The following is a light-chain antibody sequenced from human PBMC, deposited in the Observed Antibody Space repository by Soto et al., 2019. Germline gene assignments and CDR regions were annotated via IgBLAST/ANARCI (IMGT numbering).Light chain of an antibody. J-gene: IGKJ2*01. CDR1: QSSSTY. V-gene: IGKV1-39*01. CDR3: QQSYNTPYT. CDR2: AAS. Sequence: DIQMTQSPSSLSVSVGDSVTITCRASQSSSTYLNWYQQKPGKAPKLLIYAASSLQSGVPSRFSGSGSGTDFTLTIYTFQPEDFAAYYCQQSYNTPYTFGQGTNLEIK.